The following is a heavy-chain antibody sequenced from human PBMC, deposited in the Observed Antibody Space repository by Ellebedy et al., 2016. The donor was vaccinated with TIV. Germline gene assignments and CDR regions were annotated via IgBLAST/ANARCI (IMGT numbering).Heavy chain of an antibody. CDR2: ISYNGGYK. D-gene: IGHD7-27*01. J-gene: IGHJ4*02. Sequence: GESLKISCAGSGFTFSNYDIHWVRQAPGKGLEWVAGISYNGGYKSCAASVKGRFTTSRDNSKNTVYLQMNSLRPEDTAVFYCAKGRLEAVTGHPEPEFEYWGQGTRVTVSS. CDR3: AKGRLEAVTGHPEPEFEY. CDR1: GFTFSNYD. V-gene: IGHV3-30*18.